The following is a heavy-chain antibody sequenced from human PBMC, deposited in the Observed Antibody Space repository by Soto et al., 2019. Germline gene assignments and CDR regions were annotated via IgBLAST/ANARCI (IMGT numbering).Heavy chain of an antibody. CDR2: MNPNSGDA. Sequence: XSVKVSCKASGYSFTSYDINWVRQATGQGLEWMGWMNPNSGDAGYAQKFQGRVTMTRNTSISTSYMELSSLKSEDTAVYYCARARRIPILGAVINYWYFDLWGRGTLVTVSS. J-gene: IGHJ2*01. D-gene: IGHD3-3*01. CDR3: ARARRIPILGAVINYWYFDL. CDR1: GYSFTSYD. V-gene: IGHV1-8*01.